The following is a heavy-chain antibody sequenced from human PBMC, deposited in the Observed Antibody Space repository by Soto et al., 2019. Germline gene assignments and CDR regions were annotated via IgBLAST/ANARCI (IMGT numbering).Heavy chain of an antibody. CDR2: FDPEDGET. V-gene: IGHV1-24*01. CDR1: GYTLTELS. J-gene: IGHJ2*01. CDR3: ATFDYYGSGSPLGFDL. Sequence: QVQLVQSGAEVKKPGASVKVSCKVSGYTLTELSMHWVRQAPGKGLEWMGGFDPEDGETIYAQKFQGRVTMTEDTSTDTAYMELSSLRSEDTAVYYCATFDYYGSGSPLGFDLWGRGTLVTVSS. D-gene: IGHD3-10*01.